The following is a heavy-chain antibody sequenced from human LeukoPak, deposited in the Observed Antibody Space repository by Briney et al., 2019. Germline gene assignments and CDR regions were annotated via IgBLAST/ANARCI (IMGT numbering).Heavy chain of an antibody. CDR3: ARALSSGWYPNFDY. Sequence: ASVKVSCKASGYTFTSYYMHWVRQAPGQGLEWMGIINPSGGSTNYAQKFPGRVTITADKSTSTAYMELSSLRSEDTAVYYCARALSSGWYPNFDYWGQGTLVTVSS. V-gene: IGHV1-46*01. CDR1: GYTFTSYY. D-gene: IGHD6-19*01. J-gene: IGHJ4*02. CDR2: INPSGGST.